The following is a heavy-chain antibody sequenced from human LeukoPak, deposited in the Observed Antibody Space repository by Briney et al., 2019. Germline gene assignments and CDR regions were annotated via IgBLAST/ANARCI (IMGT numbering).Heavy chain of an antibody. J-gene: IGHJ4*02. V-gene: IGHV1-46*01. D-gene: IGHD1-26*01. Sequence: GASVTVSCKASGYTFTSNYIHWVRQAPGQGLEWMGMIYPRDGSTSYAQKFQGRVTVTRDTSTSTVHMELSGLRSEDTAVYYCARDYSGSYYLDYWGQGTLVTVSS. CDR2: IYPRDGST. CDR3: ARDYSGSYYLDY. CDR1: GYTFTSNY.